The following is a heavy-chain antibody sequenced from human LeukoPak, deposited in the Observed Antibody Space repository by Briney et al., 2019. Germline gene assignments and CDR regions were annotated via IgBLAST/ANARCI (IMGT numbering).Heavy chain of an antibody. Sequence: GGSLRLSCAASGFTFSDYYMSWIRQAPGKGLEWVSYISSSGSTIYYADSVKGRFTISRDNAKNSLYLQMSSLRAEDTAVYYCARVDYYGSGSYVDYWGQGTLVTVSS. CDR3: ARVDYYGSGSYVDY. J-gene: IGHJ4*02. CDR1: GFTFSDYY. CDR2: ISSSGSTI. V-gene: IGHV3-11*01. D-gene: IGHD3-10*01.